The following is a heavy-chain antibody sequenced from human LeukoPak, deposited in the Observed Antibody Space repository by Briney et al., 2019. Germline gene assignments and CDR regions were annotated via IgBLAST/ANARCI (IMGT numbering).Heavy chain of an antibody. Sequence: GGPLRLSCAASGLTFSSYSMNWVRQAPGKGLEWVSSISSSSSYIYYADSVKGRFTISRDNAKNSLYLQMNSLRAEDTAVYYCARDYYGSGSRSLYYYYMDVWGKGTTVTISS. CDR3: ARDYYGSGSRSLYYYYMDV. D-gene: IGHD3-10*01. CDR2: ISSSSSYI. J-gene: IGHJ6*03. V-gene: IGHV3-21*01. CDR1: GLTFSSYS.